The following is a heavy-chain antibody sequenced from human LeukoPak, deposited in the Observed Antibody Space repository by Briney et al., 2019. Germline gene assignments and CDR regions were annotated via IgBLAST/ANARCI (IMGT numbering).Heavy chain of an antibody. Sequence: PGRSLRLSCAASGFTFSSYSMNWVRQAPGKGLEWVSSISSSSSYIYYADSVKGRFTISRDNAKNSLYLQMNSLRAEDTAVYYCARDWGYNWNSDQYNWFDPWGQGTLVTVSS. V-gene: IGHV3-21*01. J-gene: IGHJ5*02. CDR1: GFTFSSYS. CDR3: ARDWGYNWNSDQYNWFDP. CDR2: ISSSSSYI. D-gene: IGHD1-7*01.